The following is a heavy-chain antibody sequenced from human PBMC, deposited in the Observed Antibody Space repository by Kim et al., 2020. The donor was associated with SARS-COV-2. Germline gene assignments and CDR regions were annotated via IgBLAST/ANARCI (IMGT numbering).Heavy chain of an antibody. CDR2: IYYSGST. CDR1: GGSISSSSYY. V-gene: IGHV4-39*07. Sequence: SETLSLTCTVSGGSISSSSYYWGWIRQPPGKGLEWIGSIYYSGSTYYNPSLKSRVTISVDTSKNQFSLKLSSVTAADTAVYYCARDPRYYDYVWGSYPSSGMDVWGQGTTVTVSS. D-gene: IGHD3-16*01. CDR3: ARDPRYYDYVWGSYPSSGMDV. J-gene: IGHJ6*02.